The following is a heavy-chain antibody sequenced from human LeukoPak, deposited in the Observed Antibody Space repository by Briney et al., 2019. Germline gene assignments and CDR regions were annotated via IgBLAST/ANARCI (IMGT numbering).Heavy chain of an antibody. CDR3: ARPRDGNWFDP. J-gene: IGHJ5*02. V-gene: IGHV3-73*01. D-gene: IGHD5-24*01. CDR2: IRSKPNSYAT. Sequence: PGGSLRLSCAASGFTFSGSAMHWVRQVSGKGLEWVGRIRSKPNSYATAYAASVEGRFTISRDDSKNTAYLQMNSLKTEDTAVYYCARPRDGNWFDPWGQGTLVTVSS. CDR1: GFTFSGSA.